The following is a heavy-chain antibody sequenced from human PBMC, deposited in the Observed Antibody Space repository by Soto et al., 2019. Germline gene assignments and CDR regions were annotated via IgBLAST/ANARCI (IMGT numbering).Heavy chain of an antibody. Sequence: QVQLQESGPGLVKPSESLSLTCTVSGGSISTYYWNWIRQAPGKGLEWIGYIYYSGSTNYNPSLKSRVTMSVDTSKNQFSLKLSSVTAADTAVYYCAGSVVAPFDYWGQGTLVTVSS. V-gene: IGHV4-59*01. CDR3: AGSVVAPFDY. D-gene: IGHD2-15*01. J-gene: IGHJ4*02. CDR2: IYYSGST. CDR1: GGSISTYY.